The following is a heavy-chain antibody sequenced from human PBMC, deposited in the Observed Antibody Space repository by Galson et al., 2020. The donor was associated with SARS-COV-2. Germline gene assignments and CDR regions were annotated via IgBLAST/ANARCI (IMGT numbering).Heavy chain of an antibody. J-gene: IGHJ5*01. Sequence: GESLKISCKTSGYSFRSYGIKWVRQAPGQGLEWMGRISGYNGNTQSAQKFQDRLTMTADRSTSTAYMELRSLRSDDTAVYYCARWVDGTGYYNVGWFDSWGQGTQVSVSS. CDR2: ISGYNGNT. D-gene: IGHD3-9*01. CDR3: ARWVDGTGYYNVGWFDS. V-gene: IGHV1-18*04. CDR1: GYSFRSYG.